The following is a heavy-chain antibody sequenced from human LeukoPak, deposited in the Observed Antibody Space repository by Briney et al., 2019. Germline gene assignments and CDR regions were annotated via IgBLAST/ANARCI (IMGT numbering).Heavy chain of an antibody. CDR1: GFTFSSYG. CDR3: ARETWYYYDSSGTTIKYFQH. J-gene: IGHJ1*01. D-gene: IGHD3-22*01. CDR2: ISYDGSNK. V-gene: IGHV3-30*03. Sequence: GSLRLSCAASGFTFSSYGMHWVRQAPGKGLEWVAVISYDGSNKYYADSVKGRFTISRDNSKNTLYLQMNSLRAEDTAVYYCARETWYYYDSSGTTIKYFQHWGQGTLVTVSS.